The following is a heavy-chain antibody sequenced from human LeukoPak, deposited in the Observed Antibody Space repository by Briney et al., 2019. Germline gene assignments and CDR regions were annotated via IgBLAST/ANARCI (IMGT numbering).Heavy chain of an antibody. J-gene: IGHJ4*02. D-gene: IGHD3-9*01. CDR2: IYYSGST. CDR1: GGSISSGGYY. CDR3: ARYYDILTGFDY. V-gene: IGHV4-30-4*01. Sequence: PSETLSLTCTVSGGSISSGGYYWSWIRQPPGKGLEWIGYIYYSGSTYYNPSLRSRVTISVDTSKNQFSLKLSSVTAADTAVYYCARYYDILTGFDYWGQGTLVTVSS.